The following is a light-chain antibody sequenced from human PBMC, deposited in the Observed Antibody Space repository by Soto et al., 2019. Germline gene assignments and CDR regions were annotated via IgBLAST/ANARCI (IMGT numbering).Light chain of an antibody. V-gene: IGLV2-14*01. CDR3: SSYTGSSTLL. CDR2: EVS. Sequence: QSALTQPASVSGSPGQSITISCTGTSRDVCGYNYVSWYHQHPGKAPKLMIYEVSNRPSGVSNRFSGSKSGKTASLTISGLQAEDEGDYYCSSYTGSSTLLFGGGTKLTFL. CDR1: SRDVCGYNY. J-gene: IGLJ2*01.